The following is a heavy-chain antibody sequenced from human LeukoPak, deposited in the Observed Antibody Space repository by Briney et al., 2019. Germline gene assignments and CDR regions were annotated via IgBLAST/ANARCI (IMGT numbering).Heavy chain of an antibody. Sequence: SVNVSCTASGGTFSSYAISWVRQAPGQGLEWLGGIIPIFGTANYAQKFQGRVTITTDESTSTAYMELSSLRSEDTAVYYCASYYYDFWSGYSSKAYYFDYWGQGTLVTVSS. V-gene: IGHV1-69*05. D-gene: IGHD3-3*01. J-gene: IGHJ4*02. CDR2: IIPIFGTA. CDR1: GGTFSSYA. CDR3: ASYYYDFWSGYSSKAYYFDY.